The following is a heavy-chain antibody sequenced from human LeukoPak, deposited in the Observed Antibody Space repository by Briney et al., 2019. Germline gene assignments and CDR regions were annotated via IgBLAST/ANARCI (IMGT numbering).Heavy chain of an antibody. CDR1: GYTFTGYY. V-gene: IGHV1-2*02. CDR3: ASPPQYSSSWYLLDY. J-gene: IGHJ4*02. D-gene: IGHD6-13*01. Sequence: GASVKVSCKASGYTFTGYYMHWVRQAPGQGLEWMGWINPNSGGTNYAQKIQGRVTMTRDTSISTAYMELSRLRSDDTAVYYCASPPQYSSSWYLLDYWGQGTLVTVSS. CDR2: INPNSGGT.